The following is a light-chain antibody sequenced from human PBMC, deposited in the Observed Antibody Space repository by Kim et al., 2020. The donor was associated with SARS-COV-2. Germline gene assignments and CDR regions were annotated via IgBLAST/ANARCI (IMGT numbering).Light chain of an antibody. Sequence: DIQMTQSPSSLSASVGDRVTITCRASQSIGTYLNWYQHKPGKAPKLLIYAASSLRSGVPSRFGGSGSGTDFTLTISSLQPEDFATYYCQHSYSAPYTFGQETKLEI. CDR1: QSIGTY. V-gene: IGKV1-39*01. CDR3: QHSYSAPYT. CDR2: AAS. J-gene: IGKJ2*01.